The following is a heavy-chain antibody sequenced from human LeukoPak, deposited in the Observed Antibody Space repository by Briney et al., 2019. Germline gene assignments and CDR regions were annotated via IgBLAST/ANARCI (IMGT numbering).Heavy chain of an antibody. J-gene: IGHJ5*02. CDR2: IYTSGST. D-gene: IGHD6-6*01. CDR3: ARQLDSSSSGWFDP. V-gene: IGHV4-4*09. CDR1: GGSISSYY. Sequence: TLRETLSLTCTVSGGSISSYYWSWLRQPPGKGLEWIGYIYTSGSTNYNPSLKSRVTISVDTSKNQFCLKLSSVTAADTAVYYCARQLDSSSSGWFDPWGQGTLVTVSS.